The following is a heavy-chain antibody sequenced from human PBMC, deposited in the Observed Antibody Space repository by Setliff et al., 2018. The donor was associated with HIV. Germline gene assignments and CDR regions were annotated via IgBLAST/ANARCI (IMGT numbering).Heavy chain of an antibody. CDR3: AREEYDRDF. J-gene: IGHJ3*01. V-gene: IGHV1-69*13. D-gene: IGHD3-22*01. CDR1: GGSFRNYA. CDR2: IIPLLGTA. Sequence: GAPVKVSCKASGGSFRNYAISWVRQAPGQGPEWMGGIIPLLGTANYAQRFQGRVTIIADESTSTAYMELTSLRSEDTAVYYCAREEYDRDFWGQGTKVTVSS.